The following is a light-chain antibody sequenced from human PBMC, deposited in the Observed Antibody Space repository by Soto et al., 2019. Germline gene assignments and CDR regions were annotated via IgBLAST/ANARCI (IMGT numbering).Light chain of an antibody. CDR1: QSISTW. CDR3: QQYNTSSLT. Sequence: DIQMTQSPSTLSASVGDRVTITCRASQSISTWLAWYQQKPGKAPKLLIYKAYSLESGVPSRFSDSASGTEFALTISSLKPDDFATYYCQQYNTSSLTFGGGTKVESK. J-gene: IGKJ4*01. CDR2: KAY. V-gene: IGKV1-5*03.